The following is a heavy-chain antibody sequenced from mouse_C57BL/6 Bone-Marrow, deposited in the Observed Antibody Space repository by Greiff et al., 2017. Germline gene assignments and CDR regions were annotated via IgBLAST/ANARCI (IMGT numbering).Heavy chain of an antibody. Sequence: QVQLQQSGAELVRPGASVKLSCKASGYTFTDYYINWVKQRPGQGLEWIARIYPGSGNTYYNEKFKGKATLTAEKSSSTAYMQLGRLTSGDAAIYFCARRRAYLVYCGQGTTLSVSS. J-gene: IGHJ2*01. D-gene: IGHD3-3*01. CDR2: IYPGSGNT. CDR3: ARRRAYLVY. V-gene: IGHV1-76*01. CDR1: GYTFTDYY.